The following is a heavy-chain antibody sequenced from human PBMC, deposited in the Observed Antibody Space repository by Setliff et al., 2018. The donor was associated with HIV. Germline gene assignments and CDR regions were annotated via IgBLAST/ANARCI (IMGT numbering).Heavy chain of an antibody. Sequence: ASVKVSCKVSGYTLTEYSLHWLRQSPGKGLEWMGGFHPENGERIYAQKFQGRVTMTTDTSTSTAYMELRSLKSDDTAVYYCAREYRRSQGVGYFDYWGQGTLVTVSS. CDR3: AREYRRSQGVGYFDY. CDR1: GYTLTEYS. J-gene: IGHJ4*02. V-gene: IGHV1-24*01. CDR2: FHPENGER. D-gene: IGHD6-6*01.